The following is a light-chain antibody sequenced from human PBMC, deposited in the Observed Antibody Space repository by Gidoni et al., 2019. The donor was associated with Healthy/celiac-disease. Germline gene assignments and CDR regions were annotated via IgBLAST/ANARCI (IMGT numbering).Light chain of an antibody. J-gene: IGKJ1*01. CDR3: QQYNNWPPWT. CDR2: GAS. V-gene: IGKV3-15*01. Sequence: EIVMQSSTSTLSASPGEIANSSCNASRSVSSNFTWYQQKPGQAPRRLIYGASTRATGSPARCSGSGSRTECTLTISSLQSENLAVYYCQQYNNWPPWTFGQGTKVEIK. CDR1: RSVSSN.